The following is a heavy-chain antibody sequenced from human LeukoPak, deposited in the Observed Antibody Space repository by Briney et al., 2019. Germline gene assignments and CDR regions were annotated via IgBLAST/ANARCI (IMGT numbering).Heavy chain of an antibody. J-gene: IGHJ4*02. Sequence: ASVKVSCKASGNTFTRNYIQWVRQAPGQGLEWMGIISPSGDSTTYAQKFQGRVTMTRDTSTGTAYLELSSLRSEDSAVYYCVRTPPNWGADFWGQGTLVTVSS. V-gene: IGHV1-46*01. CDR3: VRTPPNWGADF. CDR1: GNTFTRNY. CDR2: ISPSGDST. D-gene: IGHD7-27*01.